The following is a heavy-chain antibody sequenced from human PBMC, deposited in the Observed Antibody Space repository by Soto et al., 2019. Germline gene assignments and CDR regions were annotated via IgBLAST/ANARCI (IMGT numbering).Heavy chain of an antibody. D-gene: IGHD1-26*01. Sequence: EVQLLESGGGLAQQGGSLRLSCAASGFAFSSSALAWIRQTPGKGLQWVSAITVAGGGIYYADSVKGRFTISRDNSKKTLYLQMNSLSAEDTSQYFCAKWPPSPKMGVTSHWGQGTLVTVSS. CDR2: ITVAGGGI. J-gene: IGHJ4*02. CDR1: GFAFSSSA. V-gene: IGHV3-23*01. CDR3: AKWPPSPKMGVTSH.